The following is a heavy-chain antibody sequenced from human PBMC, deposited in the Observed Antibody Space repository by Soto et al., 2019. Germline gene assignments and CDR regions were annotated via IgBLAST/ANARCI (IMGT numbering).Heavy chain of an antibody. V-gene: IGHV4-59*01. CDR2: IYYSGST. J-gene: IGHJ5*02. Sequence: SETLSLTCTVSGGSISSYYWSWIRQPPGKGLEWIGYIYYSGSTNYNPSLKSRVTISVDTSKNQFSLKLSSVTAADTAVYYCARDLVWFGELGWFDPWGQGTLVTVSS. CDR3: ARDLVWFGELGWFDP. D-gene: IGHD3-10*01. CDR1: GGSISSYY.